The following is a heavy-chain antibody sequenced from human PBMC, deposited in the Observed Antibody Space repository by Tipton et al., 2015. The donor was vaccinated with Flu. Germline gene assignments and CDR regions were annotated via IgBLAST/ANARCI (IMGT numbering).Heavy chain of an antibody. Sequence: TLSLTCAVSGYSISSGYYWGWIRQPPGKGLEWIGSIYHRGTNSNPSLKSRVTISVDTSKSQFSLMLRSVTAADTAVYYCARLSYYDVDLKNFYFDYWGQGALVTVSS. D-gene: IGHD3-10*02. CDR1: GYSISSGYY. CDR3: ARLSYYDVDLKNFYFDY. V-gene: IGHV4-38-2*01. CDR2: IYHRGT. J-gene: IGHJ4*02.